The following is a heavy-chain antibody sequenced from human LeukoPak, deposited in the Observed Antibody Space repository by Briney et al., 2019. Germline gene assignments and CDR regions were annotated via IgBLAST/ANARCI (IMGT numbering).Heavy chain of an antibody. CDR2: IKKDGSEI. V-gene: IGHV3-7*01. CDR1: GFNFSTYW. J-gene: IGHJ4*02. D-gene: IGHD3-10*01. CDR3: VTDQTGRHPYFFDY. Sequence: GGSLRLSCTASGFNFSTYWMTWVRHVPGKGLEWVANIKKDGSEIYYVDAVKGRFSISRDNAKTSLYLQMHSLSVADTGLYYCVTDQTGRHPYFFDYWGQGTLVTVSS.